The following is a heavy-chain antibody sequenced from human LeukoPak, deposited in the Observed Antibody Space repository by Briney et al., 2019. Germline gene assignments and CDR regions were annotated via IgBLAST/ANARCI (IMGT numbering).Heavy chain of an antibody. D-gene: IGHD5-18*01. CDR3: ATDTRDTAMPWFDY. V-gene: IGHV1-69*06. CDR1: GGTFSSYA. J-gene: IGHJ4*02. Sequence: ASVKVSCKASGGTFSSYAISWVRQAPGQGLEWMGGIIPIFGTANYAQKFQGRVTMTEDTSTDTAYMELSSLRSEDTAVYYCATDTRDTAMPWFDYWGQGTLVTVSS. CDR2: IIPIFGTA.